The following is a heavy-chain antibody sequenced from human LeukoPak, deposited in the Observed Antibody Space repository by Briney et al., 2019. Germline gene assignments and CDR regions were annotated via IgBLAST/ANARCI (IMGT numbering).Heavy chain of an antibody. D-gene: IGHD3-22*01. J-gene: IGHJ4*02. CDR2: IRSDAYGGST. V-gene: IGHV3-49*04. Sequence: GGSLRLSCTGSGFTLGDYAVSWVRQAPGKGLEWIGSIRSDAYGGSTQYAASVTGRFTISRDDSDNIVYLQTNSLQTDDTAVYYCTRDEKQSYFDTTAYWTLFDYWGQGTLVTVSS. CDR1: GFTLGDYA. CDR3: TRDEKQSYFDTTAYWTLFDY.